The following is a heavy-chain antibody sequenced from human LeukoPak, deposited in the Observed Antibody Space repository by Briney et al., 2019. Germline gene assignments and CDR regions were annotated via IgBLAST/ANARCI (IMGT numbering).Heavy chain of an antibody. CDR3: ARDWLVGLSITMVRGPNPSYGMDV. CDR1: GYTFSSYD. CDR2: ISAYNGNT. J-gene: IGHJ6*02. Sequence: ASVKVSCKASGYTFSSYDISWVRQAPGQGLEWMGWISAYNGNTNYAQKLQGRVTMTTDTSTSTAYMELRSLRSDDTAVYYCARDWLVGLSITMVRGPNPSYGMDVWGQGTTVTVSS. D-gene: IGHD3-10*01. V-gene: IGHV1-18*01.